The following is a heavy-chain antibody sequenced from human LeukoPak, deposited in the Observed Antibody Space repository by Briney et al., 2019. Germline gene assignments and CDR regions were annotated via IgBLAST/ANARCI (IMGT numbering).Heavy chain of an antibody. CDR3: ARETAAGFYYGMDV. V-gene: IGHV4-34*01. CDR2: NNHSGST. J-gene: IGHJ6*04. Sequence: SETLSLTCAVYGGSFSGYYWSWIRQPPGKGLEWIGENNHSGSTNYNPSLKSRVTISVDTSKNQFSLKLSSVTAADTAVYYCARETAAGFYYGMDVWGKGTTVTVSS. D-gene: IGHD6-13*01. CDR1: GGSFSGYY.